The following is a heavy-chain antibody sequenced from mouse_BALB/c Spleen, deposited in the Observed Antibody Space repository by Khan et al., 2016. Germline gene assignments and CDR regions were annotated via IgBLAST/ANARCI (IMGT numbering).Heavy chain of an antibody. CDR3: ARQGDYGYDVY. Sequence: EVKLLESGGGLVQPGGSLKFSCAASGFDFSRYWMSWVRQAPGKGLEWIGENNQDSSTINYTPSLKDKIIISRDNVKNTLYLQMSKVRSEDTALYYCARQGDYGYDVYWGHGTTLTVSS. V-gene: IGHV4-1*02. CDR1: GFDFSRYW. J-gene: IGHJ2*01. D-gene: IGHD2-2*01. CDR2: NNQDSSTI.